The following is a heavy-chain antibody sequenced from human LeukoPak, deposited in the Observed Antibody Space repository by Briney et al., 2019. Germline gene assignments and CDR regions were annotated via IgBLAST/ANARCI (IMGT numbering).Heavy chain of an antibody. CDR2: IYYSGNT. CDR1: GGSIFSSNSY. J-gene: IGHJ4*02. CDR3: ARDNNSYGSTFDY. D-gene: IGHD5-18*01. Sequence: SETLSLTCTVSGGSIFSSNSYWGWIRQPPGKGLEWIGSIYYSGNTYYNASLKSRVTISVDTSKNQFSLKLNSVTAADTAVYYCARDNNSYGSTFDYWGQGTLVTVSS. V-gene: IGHV4-39*02.